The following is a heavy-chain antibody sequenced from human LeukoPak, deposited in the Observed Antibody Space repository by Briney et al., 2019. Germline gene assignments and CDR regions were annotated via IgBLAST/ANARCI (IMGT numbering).Heavy chain of an antibody. CDR1: GFTFSDYG. J-gene: IGHJ4*02. D-gene: IGHD3-9*01. Sequence: GGSLRLSCAASGFTFSDYGMHWVRQAPGKGLEWVAFIRYDGSNKYYADSVKGRFTISRDNSKNTLYLQMNSLRAEDTAVYYCAKEGRNYDILTGYSYFDYWGQGTLVTVSS. CDR2: IRYDGSNK. V-gene: IGHV3-30*02. CDR3: AKEGRNYDILTGYSYFDY.